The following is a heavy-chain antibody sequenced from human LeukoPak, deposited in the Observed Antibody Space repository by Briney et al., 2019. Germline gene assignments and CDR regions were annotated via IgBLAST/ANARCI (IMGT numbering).Heavy chain of an antibody. CDR2: ISSSSSTI. CDR3: ARESGDDLISYLDY. J-gene: IGHJ4*02. V-gene: IGHV3-48*01. CDR1: GFTFSSYS. Sequence: GGSLRLSCAASGFTFSSYSMSWVRQAPGKGLEWVSYISSSSSTIYYADSVKGRFTISRDNAKNSLYLQMNSLRAEDTAVYYCARESGDDLISYLDYWGEGTLVTVSS. D-gene: IGHD3-10*01.